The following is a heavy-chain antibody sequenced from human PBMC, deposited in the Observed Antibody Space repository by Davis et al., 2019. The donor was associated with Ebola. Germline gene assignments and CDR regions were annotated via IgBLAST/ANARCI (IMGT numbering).Heavy chain of an antibody. J-gene: IGHJ6*02. CDR1: GFTFSSYW. Sequence: GESLKISCAASGFTFSSYWMTWVRQAPGKGLEWVSYISSSSSTIYYADSVKGRFTISRDNAKNSLYLQMNSLRDEDTAVYYCAGIAARRVIYYYGMDVWGQGTTVTVSS. CDR2: ISSSSSTI. D-gene: IGHD6-6*01. CDR3: AGIAARRVIYYYGMDV. V-gene: IGHV3-48*02.